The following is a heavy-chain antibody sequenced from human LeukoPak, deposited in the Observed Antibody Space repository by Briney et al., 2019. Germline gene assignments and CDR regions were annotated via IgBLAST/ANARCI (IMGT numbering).Heavy chain of an antibody. CDR1: GGPISGSNDY. V-gene: IGHV4-39*02. J-gene: IGHJ4*02. CDR3: ARDGPGDVGFDY. D-gene: IGHD7-27*01. CDR2: IYYSGTT. Sequence: SETLSLTCTVSGGPISGSNDYWGWVRQPPGKGLEWIGSIYYSGTTYYSPSLRSRVTISVYTSKNQFSLKLTSVTAAETAVYYCARDGPGDVGFDYWGQGTLVTVSS.